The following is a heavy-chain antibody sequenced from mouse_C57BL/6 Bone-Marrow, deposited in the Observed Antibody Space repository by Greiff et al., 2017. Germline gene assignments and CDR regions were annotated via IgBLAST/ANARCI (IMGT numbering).Heavy chain of an antibody. CDR2: IDPSDSYT. D-gene: IGHD1-1*01. CDR3: ARGGLLYFDY. V-gene: IGHV1-69*01. Sequence: QVQLQQPGAELVVPGASVKLSCKASGYTFTSYWMHWVKQRPGQGLEWIGEIDPSDSYTNYNQKFKGKSTLTVDKSSSTAYMQLSSLTSEDSAVYYCARGGLLYFDYWGQGTTLTVSS. J-gene: IGHJ2*01. CDR1: GYTFTSYW.